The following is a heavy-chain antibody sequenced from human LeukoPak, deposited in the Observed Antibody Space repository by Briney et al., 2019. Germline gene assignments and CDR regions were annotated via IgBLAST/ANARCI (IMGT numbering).Heavy chain of an antibody. CDR2: INAGNGNT. V-gene: IGHV1-3*01. D-gene: IGHD2-2*01. J-gene: IGHJ4*02. CDR1: GYTFTSYA. Sequence: ASVTVSCTASGYTFTSYAMHWVRQAPGQRLEWMGWINAGNGNTKYSQKFQGRVTITRDTSASTAYMELSSLRSEDTAVYYCARGGSTVVVPAAMPFDYWGQGTLVTVSS. CDR3: ARGGSTVVVPAAMPFDY.